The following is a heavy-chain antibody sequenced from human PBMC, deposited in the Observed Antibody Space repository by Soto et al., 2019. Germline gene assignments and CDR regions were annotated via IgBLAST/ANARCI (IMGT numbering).Heavy chain of an antibody. CDR2: IYYSGST. J-gene: IGHJ5*02. CDR1: GGSISSYY. CDR3: AREKGPPRYCSGGSCYSGNWFDP. D-gene: IGHD2-15*01. Sequence: SETLSFTCTVSGGSISSYYWSWIRQPPGKGLEWIGYIYYSGSTNYNPSLKSRVTISVDTSKNQFSLKLSSVTAADTAVYYCAREKGPPRYCSGGSCYSGNWFDPWGQGTLVTVSS. V-gene: IGHV4-59*01.